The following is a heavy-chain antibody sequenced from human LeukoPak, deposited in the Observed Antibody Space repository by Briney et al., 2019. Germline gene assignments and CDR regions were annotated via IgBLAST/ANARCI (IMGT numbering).Heavy chain of an antibody. CDR2: IYHSGST. V-gene: IGHV4-30-2*01. CDR1: GGSISSGGYS. D-gene: IGHD4-17*01. Sequence: SETLSLTCAVSGGSISSGGYSWSWIRQPPGKGLEWIGYIYHSGSTYYNPSLKSRVTISVDRSKNQFSLKLSSVTAADTAVSYCATQPTVTTLDDAFDIWGQGTMVTVSS. J-gene: IGHJ3*02. CDR3: ATQPTVTTLDDAFDI.